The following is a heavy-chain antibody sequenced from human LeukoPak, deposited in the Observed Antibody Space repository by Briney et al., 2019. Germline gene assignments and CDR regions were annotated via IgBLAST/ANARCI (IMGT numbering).Heavy chain of an antibody. CDR3: ARLEGSGWPYYYYGMDV. J-gene: IGHJ6*02. CDR1: GGSISSSSYY. V-gene: IGHV4-39*01. D-gene: IGHD6-19*01. CDR2: IYYSGST. Sequence: SETLSPTCTVSGGSISSSSYYWGWIRQPPGKGLEWIGSIYYSGSTYYNPSLKSRVTISVDTSKNQFSLKLSSVTAADTAVYYCARLEGSGWPYYYYGMDVWGQGTTVTVSS.